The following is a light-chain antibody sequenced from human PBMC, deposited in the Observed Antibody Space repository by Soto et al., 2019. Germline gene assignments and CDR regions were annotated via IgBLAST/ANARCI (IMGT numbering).Light chain of an antibody. CDR1: QSISNN. V-gene: IGKV3-15*01. Sequence: EIAMTQSPATLSVSPEERATLSCRSSQSISNNLVWYQQRPGQAPRLLIYGASARATGIPARFSGSGSGTEFTLTISSLQSEDFAVYYCQQYNNWPRTFGQGTKVDIK. CDR2: GAS. CDR3: QQYNNWPRT. J-gene: IGKJ1*01.